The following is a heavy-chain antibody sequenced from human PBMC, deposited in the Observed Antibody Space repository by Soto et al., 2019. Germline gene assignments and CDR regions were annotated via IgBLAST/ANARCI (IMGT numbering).Heavy chain of an antibody. V-gene: IGHV4-4*02. Sequence: SETLSLTCGVSGGSISSINWWSWVRQTPGKGLEWIGDIYHNVRSNYNPSLKGRVTLSIEKSKNQFFLNLTTVTAADTAAYYYARSKRVVPGDAFDPSGQGTFVTVCS. J-gene: IGHJ5*02. CDR1: GGSISSINW. CDR3: ARSKRVVPGDAFDP. CDR2: IYHNVRS. D-gene: IGHD2-15*01.